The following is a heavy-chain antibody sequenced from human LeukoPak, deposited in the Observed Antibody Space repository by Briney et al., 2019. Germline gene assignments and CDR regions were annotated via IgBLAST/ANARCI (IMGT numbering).Heavy chain of an antibody. Sequence: SETLSLACTVSGDSISNYYWNWIRQPPGKGLEWIGYIYYTGSTNYNPSLKSRVTISVDTSKNQFSLKLSSVTAADTAVYYCARVRPGYYYYMDVWGKGTTVTISS. D-gene: IGHD3-10*01. V-gene: IGHV4-59*01. CDR1: GDSISNYY. CDR2: IYYTGST. J-gene: IGHJ6*03. CDR3: ARVRPGYYYYMDV.